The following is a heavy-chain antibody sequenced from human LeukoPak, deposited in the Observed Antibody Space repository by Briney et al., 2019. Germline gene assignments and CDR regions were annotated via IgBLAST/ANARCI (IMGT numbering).Heavy chain of an antibody. J-gene: IGHJ4*02. D-gene: IGHD2-21*01. Sequence: GGSLRLSCAASGFTFSDYYMSWIRQAPGKGLAWVSSISKSDGSTYYADSVKGRFTISRDNSKNTVYLHMDSLRVEDTAIYYCARGALIPDFRGQGTLVTVSS. V-gene: IGHV3-11*01. CDR3: ARGALIPDF. CDR2: ISKSDGST. CDR1: GFTFSDYY.